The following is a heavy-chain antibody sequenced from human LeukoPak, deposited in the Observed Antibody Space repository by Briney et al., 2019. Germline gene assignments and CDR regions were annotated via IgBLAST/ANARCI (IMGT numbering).Heavy chain of an antibody. Sequence: ASVKVSCKAPGYTFTSYYMHWVRQAPGQGLEWMGIINPSGGSTSYAQKFQGRVTMTRDMSTSTVYMELSSLRSEDTAVYYCARDLRYYYDSSGYPDYWGQGTLVTVSS. J-gene: IGHJ4*02. CDR1: GYTFTSYY. D-gene: IGHD3-22*01. V-gene: IGHV1-46*01. CDR3: ARDLRYYYDSSGYPDY. CDR2: INPSGGST.